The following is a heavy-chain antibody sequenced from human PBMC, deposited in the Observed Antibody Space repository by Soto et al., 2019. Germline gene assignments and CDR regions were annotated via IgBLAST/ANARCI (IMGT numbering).Heavy chain of an antibody. CDR1: GFTFSSYA. Sequence: PGGSLRLSCAASGFTFSSYAMHWVRQAPGKGLEWVAVISYDGSNKYYADSVKGRFTISRDNSKNTLYLQMNSLRAEDTAVYYCARDGAGLGIHDYYYYYGMDVWGQGTTVTVSS. CDR2: ISYDGSNK. CDR3: ARDGAGLGIHDYYYYYGMDV. D-gene: IGHD7-27*01. V-gene: IGHV3-30-3*01. J-gene: IGHJ6*02.